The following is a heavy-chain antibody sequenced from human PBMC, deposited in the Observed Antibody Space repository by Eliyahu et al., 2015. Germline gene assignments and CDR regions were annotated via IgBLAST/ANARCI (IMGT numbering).Heavy chain of an antibody. V-gene: IGHV3-49*04. CDR2: IRSKAYGGTT. J-gene: IGHJ4*02. Sequence: EVQLVESGGGLVQPGRSLRLSCTASGFTFGDYAMSWVRQAPGKGLEWVGFIRSKAYGGTTEYAASVKGRFTISRDDSKSIAYLQMNSLKTEDTAVYYCTREWFTGGKLKTDYWGQGTLVTVSS. D-gene: IGHD3-10*01. CDR1: GFTFGDYA. CDR3: TREWFTGGKLKTDY.